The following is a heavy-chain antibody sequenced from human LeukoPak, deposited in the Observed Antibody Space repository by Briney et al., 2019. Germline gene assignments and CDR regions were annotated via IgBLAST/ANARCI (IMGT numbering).Heavy chain of an antibody. CDR3: ARDDYYDSSGYYSVGLGGPFDY. Sequence: GGSLRLSCTASGFSFNTYTMHWVRQAPGKGLEWVAVISYDGSNKYYADSVKGRFTISRDNSQNTLYLQMNSLRAEDTAVYYCARDDYYDSSGYYSVGLGGPFDYWGQGTLVTVSS. CDR1: GFSFNTYT. V-gene: IGHV3-30-3*01. CDR2: ISYDGSNK. D-gene: IGHD3-22*01. J-gene: IGHJ4*02.